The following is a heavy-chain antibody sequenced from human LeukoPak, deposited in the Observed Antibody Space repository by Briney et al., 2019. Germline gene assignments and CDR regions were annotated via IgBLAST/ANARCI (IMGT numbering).Heavy chain of an antibody. CDR2: TYYRSKWYN. CDR3: ARAYLPAGIAVAGDFDY. J-gene: IGHJ4*02. Sequence: SQTLSLTCAISGDSFSSNSAAWHWIRQYPSRGLEWLGRTYYRSKWYNDYAVSVKSRITINPDTSKNQFSLQLNSVTPEDTAVYYCARAYLPAGIAVAGDFDYWGQGTLVTVSS. V-gene: IGHV6-1*01. D-gene: IGHD6-19*01. CDR1: GDSFSSNSAA.